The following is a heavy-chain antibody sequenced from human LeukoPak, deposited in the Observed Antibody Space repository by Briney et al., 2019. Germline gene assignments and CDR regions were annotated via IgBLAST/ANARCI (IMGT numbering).Heavy chain of an antibody. D-gene: IGHD3-10*01. CDR1: GYMFTGYY. Sequence: GASVKVSCKASGYMFTGYYMHWVRQAPGQGLEWMGWINPNSGGTNYAQKFQGRVTMTRDTSISTAYMELSRLRSDDTAVYYCATGSMVRGVITYDYWGQGTLVTVSS. V-gene: IGHV1-2*02. CDR2: INPNSGGT. CDR3: ATGSMVRGVITYDY. J-gene: IGHJ4*02.